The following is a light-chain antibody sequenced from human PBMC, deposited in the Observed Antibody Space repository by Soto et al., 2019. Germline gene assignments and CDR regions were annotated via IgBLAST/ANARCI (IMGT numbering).Light chain of an antibody. J-gene: IGLJ1*01. CDR2: EVN. V-gene: IGLV2-8*01. Sequence: QSALTQPPSASGSPGQSVTISCTGTSSDVGAYNYVSWYQQHPGKAPQLMIYEVNKRPSGVPDRFSGSKSGNTASLTVSGVQAEDEAYYYCNSGAGSKSFVFGSETKATVL. CDR1: SSDVGAYNY. CDR3: NSGAGSKSFV.